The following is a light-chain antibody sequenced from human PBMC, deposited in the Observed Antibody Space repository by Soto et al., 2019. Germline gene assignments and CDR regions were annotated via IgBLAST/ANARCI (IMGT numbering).Light chain of an antibody. Sequence: QSVLTQPPSVSAAPGQKVTISCSGSSSNIGNNYVSWYQHLPGTAPRLLIFENNKRPSGIPDRFSGSESGTSATLAITGHQTGDEADYYCGTWDIRLNINWVFGGGTKVTVL. V-gene: IGLV1-51*02. CDR1: SSNIGNNY. CDR3: GTWDIRLNINWV. J-gene: IGLJ3*02. CDR2: ENN.